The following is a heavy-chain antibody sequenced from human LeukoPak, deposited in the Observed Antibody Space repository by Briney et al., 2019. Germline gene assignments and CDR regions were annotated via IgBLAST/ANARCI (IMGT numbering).Heavy chain of an antibody. D-gene: IGHD6-19*01. CDR3: AKISRSGWYVDY. J-gene: IGHJ4*02. V-gene: IGHV1-2*02. CDR2: INPDSGGT. Sequence: ASVKVSCKTSGYSFTGYYMHWVRQAPGQGHEWMGWINPDSGGTDYAQKFQGRVTVTRDTSISTAYMEVNRLTSDDTAVYFCAKISRSGWYVDYWGQGTLVTVSS. CDR1: GYSFTGYY.